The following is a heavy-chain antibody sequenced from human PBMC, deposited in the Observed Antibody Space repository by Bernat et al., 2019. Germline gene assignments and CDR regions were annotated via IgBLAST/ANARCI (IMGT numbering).Heavy chain of an antibody. Sequence: QVQLVESGGGVVQPRRSLRLSCAASGFTFSSYGMHWVRQAPGKGLEWVAVIWYDGSNKYYADSVKGRFTISRDNSKTTLYLQMSSLRAEDTAVYYCAGDSIGAQDYWGQGTLVTVSS. D-gene: IGHD3-22*01. CDR1: GFTFSSYG. V-gene: IGHV3-33*01. CDR2: IWYDGSNK. J-gene: IGHJ4*02. CDR3: AGDSIGAQDY.